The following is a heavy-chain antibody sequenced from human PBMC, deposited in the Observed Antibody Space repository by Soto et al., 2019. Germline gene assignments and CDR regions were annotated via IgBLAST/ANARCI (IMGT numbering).Heavy chain of an antibody. Sequence: QLQLQESGSGLVKPSQTLSLTCAVSGGSISSGGYSWSWIRQPPGKGLEWIGYIYHSGSTYYNPSLKCLFTLSVDRSKNQFSLKLTSVSAAQTAVYYSARIPGPGGQGTLVTVSS. J-gene: IGHJ5*02. V-gene: IGHV4-30-2*01. D-gene: IGHD2-21*01. CDR2: IYHSGST. CDR1: GGSISSGGYS. CDR3: ARIPGP.